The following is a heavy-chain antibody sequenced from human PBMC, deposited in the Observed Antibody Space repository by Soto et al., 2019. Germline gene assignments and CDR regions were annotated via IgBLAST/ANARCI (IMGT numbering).Heavy chain of an antibody. CDR2: ISSSSSTI. CDR1: GFTFSSNS. D-gene: IGHD3-3*01. Sequence: EVQVVDSGAGLVQPGGSLRLSCAASGFTFSSNSMNWLRQAPGKGMEWISYISSSSSTIYADPVKGRFTISRDNAKNSLYLQMNSLRDEDTAVYYCARVIWSGHLTSDLWGQGTLVTVSS. CDR3: ARVIWSGHLTSDL. J-gene: IGHJ5*02. V-gene: IGHV3-48*02.